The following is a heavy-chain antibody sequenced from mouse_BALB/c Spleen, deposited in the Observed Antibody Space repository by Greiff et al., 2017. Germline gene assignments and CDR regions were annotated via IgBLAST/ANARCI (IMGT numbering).Heavy chain of an antibody. J-gene: IGHJ4*01. D-gene: IGHD1-1*01. CDR2: IYPGDGDT. Sequence: QVQLKQSGAELVRPGSSVKISCKASGYAFSSYWMNWVKQRPGQGLEWIGQIYPGDGDTNYNGKFKGKATLTADKSSSTAYMQLSSLTSEDSAVYFCAKCPTVVDAMDYWGQGTSVTVSS. CDR3: AKCPTVVDAMDY. V-gene: IGHV1-80*01. CDR1: GYAFSSYW.